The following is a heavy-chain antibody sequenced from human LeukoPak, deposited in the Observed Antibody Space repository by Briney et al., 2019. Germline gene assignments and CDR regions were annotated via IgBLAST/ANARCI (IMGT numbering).Heavy chain of an antibody. CDR3: ARAYAGFDYYYYGMDV. D-gene: IGHD3-16*01. J-gene: IGHJ6*02. CDR1: GFTFSSYD. Sequence: GGSLRLSCAASGFTFSSYDRHWVRQATGKGLEWISAIGTAGDTYYPGSVKGRFTISRENAKNSLYLQMNSLRAGDTAVYYCARAYAGFDYYYYGMDVWGQGTTVTVSS. V-gene: IGHV3-13*01. CDR2: IGTAGDT.